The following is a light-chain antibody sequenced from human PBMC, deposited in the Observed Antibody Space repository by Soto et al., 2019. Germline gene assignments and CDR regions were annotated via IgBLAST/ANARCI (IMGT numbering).Light chain of an antibody. CDR1: SSDVGAYNS. CDR3: CSSAPESTYV. CDR2: KGT. J-gene: IGLJ1*01. V-gene: IGLV2-23*01. Sequence: QSVLAQPASVSGSPGQSSTISCTWTSSDVGAYNSVSWYQQHPHKAPQVIIYKGTQRPSGVSNRFSGSTSGNAASLTISGLQADDEADYFCCSSAPESTYVFGSGTKVTVL.